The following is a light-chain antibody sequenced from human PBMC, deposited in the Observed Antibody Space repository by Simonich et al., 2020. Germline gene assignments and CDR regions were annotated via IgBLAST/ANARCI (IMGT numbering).Light chain of an antibody. J-gene: IGLJ2*01. CDR1: SSDVGSYNL. V-gene: IGLV2-23*01. CDR2: EGS. Sequence: QSALTQPASVSGSPGQSITISCTGTSSDVGSYNLFSWYQHHPGKAPKLMIYEGSKRPSGVSNRFSGSKSGNTASLTISGLQAEDEADYYCCSYAGSSTSVVFGGGTKLTVL. CDR3: CSYAGSSTSVV.